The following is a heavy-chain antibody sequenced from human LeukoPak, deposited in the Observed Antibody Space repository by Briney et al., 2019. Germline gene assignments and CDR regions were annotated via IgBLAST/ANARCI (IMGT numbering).Heavy chain of an antibody. Sequence: KPSETLSLTCAVYGGSFSGYYWTWIRQPPGKGLEWIGEINHSGMSAYDPSLKSRVIISVDTSKKQFSLKLTSVTAADTAVYYCARGGIAARQKAFDIWGQGTMVTVSS. J-gene: IGHJ3*02. CDR1: GGSFSGYY. CDR3: ARGGIAARQKAFDI. CDR2: INHSGMS. D-gene: IGHD6-6*01. V-gene: IGHV4-34*01.